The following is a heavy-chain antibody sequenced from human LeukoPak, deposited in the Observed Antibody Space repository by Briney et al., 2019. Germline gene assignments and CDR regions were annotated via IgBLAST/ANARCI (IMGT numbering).Heavy chain of an antibody. D-gene: IGHD1-14*01. V-gene: IGHV1-3*01. J-gene: IGHJ5*02. Sequence: ASVKVSCKASGYTFTSYAMHWVRQAPGQRLEWMGWINAGNGNTKYSQKFQGRVTITRDTSASTAYMELSSLRSEDTAVYYCQGINLLSWNWFDPWGQGTLVTVSS. CDR3: QGINLLSWNWFDP. CDR2: INAGNGNT. CDR1: GYTFTSYA.